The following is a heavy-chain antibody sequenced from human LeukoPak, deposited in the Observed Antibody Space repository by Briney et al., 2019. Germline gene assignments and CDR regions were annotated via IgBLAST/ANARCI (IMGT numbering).Heavy chain of an antibody. CDR3: ARDPRGYAFYFDY. CDR2: ISAYNGDT. V-gene: IGHV1-18*01. J-gene: IGHJ4*02. Sequence: GASVKVSCKASGHTFANYGLSWVRQAPGQGLEWMGWISAYNGDTNYAQNLQDRVSMTTDTSTSTAYMELRSLTSDDTAVYYCARDPRGYAFYFDYWGQGTLVTVSS. D-gene: IGHD5-12*01. CDR1: GHTFANYG.